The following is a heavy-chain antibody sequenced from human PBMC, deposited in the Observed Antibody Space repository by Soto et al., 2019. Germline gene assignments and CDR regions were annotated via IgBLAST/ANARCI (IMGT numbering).Heavy chain of an antibody. D-gene: IGHD4-17*01. Sequence: QVQLVESGGGVVQPWRSLRLSCAASGFTFSSYAMHWVRQAPGKGLEWVAVISYDGSNKYYADSVKGRFTISRDNSKNTLYLQMNSLRSEDTGVYYCARDSTVTFDYWGQGTLVTVSS. V-gene: IGHV3-30-3*01. CDR2: ISYDGSNK. J-gene: IGHJ4*02. CDR3: ARDSTVTFDY. CDR1: GFTFSSYA.